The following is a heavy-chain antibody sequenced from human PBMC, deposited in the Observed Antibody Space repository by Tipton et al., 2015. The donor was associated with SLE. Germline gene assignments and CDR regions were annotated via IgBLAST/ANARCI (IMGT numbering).Heavy chain of an antibody. D-gene: IGHD4-17*01. CDR3: ARDAYGDSTVLLDY. J-gene: IGHJ4*02. Sequence: SLRLSCTASGFAFSFHTMTWVRQAPGKGLEWVSGVTNSGGTTWYADSVKGRFTISRDHSKNTLYLQMNNLRPEDPAVYYCARDAYGDSTVLLDYWGQGTPVTGSS. V-gene: IGHV3-23*01. CDR1: GFAFSFHT. CDR2: VTNSGGTT.